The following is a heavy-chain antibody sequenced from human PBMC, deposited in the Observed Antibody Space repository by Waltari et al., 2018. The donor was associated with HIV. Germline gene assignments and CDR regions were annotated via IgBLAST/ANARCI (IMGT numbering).Heavy chain of an antibody. D-gene: IGHD1-26*01. Sequence: EVQLMESGGGLVQSGGSLIRSCAASGFTFTNYWISWVRQTPGKGLEWVAYIKDDGSEKYYMGSVKGRFTISRDNAKNSMFLQMNSLRAEDTAVYYCARIGTFPHNYAIDFWGQGTTVTVSS. V-gene: IGHV3-7*01. CDR1: GFTFTNYW. J-gene: IGHJ6*02. CDR2: IKDDGSEK. CDR3: ARIGTFPHNYAIDF.